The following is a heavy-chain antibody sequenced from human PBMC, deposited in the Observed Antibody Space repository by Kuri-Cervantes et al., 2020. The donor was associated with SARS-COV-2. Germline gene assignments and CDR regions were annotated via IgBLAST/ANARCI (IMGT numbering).Heavy chain of an antibody. D-gene: IGHD2-15*01. CDR3: ARVADCSGGSCYDY. CDR2: INHSGST. J-gene: IGHJ4*02. CDR1: GGSFSGYY. Sequence: SETLSLTCAVYGGSFSGYYWSWIRQPPGKGLEWIGEINHSGSTNYNPSLKSRVTISVDTSKNQFSLKLSSVTAADTAVYYCARVADCSGGSCYDYWGQGTLVTVSS. V-gene: IGHV4-34*01.